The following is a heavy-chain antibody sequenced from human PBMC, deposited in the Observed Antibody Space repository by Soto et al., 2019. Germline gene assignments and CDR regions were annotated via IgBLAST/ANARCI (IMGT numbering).Heavy chain of an antibody. CDR1: GFSLTTTSMG. D-gene: IGHD4-17*01. CDR2: IYWDDDQ. CDR3: AHAVDYDLLSFDH. V-gene: IGHV2-5*02. Sequence: QITLKESGPPLVRPAQTLTLTCAFSGFSLTTTSMGVAWIRQPPGQALEWLALIYWDDDQRYSPSLKDRLTISKDTSRSRVVLTISNMNPEDTGTYFCAHAVDYDLLSFDHWGPGTLVTVSS. J-gene: IGHJ4*02.